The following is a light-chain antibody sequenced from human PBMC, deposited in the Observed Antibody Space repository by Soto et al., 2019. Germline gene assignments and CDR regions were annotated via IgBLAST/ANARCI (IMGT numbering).Light chain of an antibody. CDR3: QQYGSWT. Sequence: EIVLTQSPGTLSLSTGERATLSCRASQSISSNYLAWYQQKPGQAPRLLIYGASSRATGIPDRFSGSGSGTDFTLTISRLEPEDSAIYYCQQYGSWTFGQGTKVEIK. J-gene: IGKJ1*01. V-gene: IGKV3-20*01. CDR1: QSISSNY. CDR2: GAS.